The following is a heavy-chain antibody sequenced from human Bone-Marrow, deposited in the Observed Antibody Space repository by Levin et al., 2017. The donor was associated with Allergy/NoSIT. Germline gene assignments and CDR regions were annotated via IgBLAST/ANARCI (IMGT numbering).Heavy chain of an antibody. J-gene: IGHJ6*03. D-gene: IGHD2-15*01. CDR2: IWYDGSNK. CDR1: GFTFSSYG. V-gene: IGHV3-33*01. CDR3: ARGRLGYCSGGSCSYYYYYYYMDV. Sequence: GESLKISCAASGFTFSSYGMHWVRQAPGKGLEWVAVIWYDGSNKYYADSVKGRFTISRDNSKNTLYLQMNSLRAEDTAVYYCARGRLGYCSGGSCSYYYYYYYMDVWGKGTTVTVSS.